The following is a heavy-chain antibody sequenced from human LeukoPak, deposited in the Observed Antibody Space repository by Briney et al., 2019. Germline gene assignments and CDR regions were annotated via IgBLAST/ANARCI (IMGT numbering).Heavy chain of an antibody. J-gene: IGHJ4*02. D-gene: IGHD3-3*01. CDR1: GLTVGSKY. V-gene: IGHV3-66*01. Sequence: GGSLRLSCAASGLTVGSKYMGWVRQAPGTGLEWVSVIYRGGDTYYADSVRGRFTVSRDISQNTLYLQMNRLRVEDTAVYYCATRPDDNDFPYFDFWGQGTLVLVSS. CDR2: IYRGGDT. CDR3: ATRPDDNDFPYFDF.